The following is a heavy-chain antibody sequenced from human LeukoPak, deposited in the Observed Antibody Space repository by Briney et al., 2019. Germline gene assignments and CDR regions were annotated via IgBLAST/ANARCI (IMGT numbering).Heavy chain of an antibody. CDR3: AELGIIMIGGV. V-gene: IGHV3-20*04. D-gene: IGHD3-10*02. CDR2: TNWNGART. J-gene: IGHJ6*04. Sequence: TGGSLRLSCAASGFTFDDYGMSWVRQAPGKGLEWVSGTNWNGARTGYADSVKGRFTISRDNAKNSLYLQMNSLRAEDTAVYYFAELGIIMIGGVWGKGTTVTISS. CDR1: GFTFDDYG.